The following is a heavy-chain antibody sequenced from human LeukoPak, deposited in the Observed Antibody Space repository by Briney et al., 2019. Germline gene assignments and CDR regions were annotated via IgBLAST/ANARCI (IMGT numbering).Heavy chain of an antibody. V-gene: IGHV3-21*04. Sequence: GGSLRLSCAASGFTFSSYSMNWVRQAPGKGLEWVSFISSSSSSINYADSVKGRFTISRDNAKNSLYLQMNSLRAEDTAVYYCAKSLPSPTFDYWGQGTLVTVSS. CDR2: ISSSSSSI. J-gene: IGHJ4*02. CDR3: AKSLPSPTFDY. CDR1: GFTFSSYS.